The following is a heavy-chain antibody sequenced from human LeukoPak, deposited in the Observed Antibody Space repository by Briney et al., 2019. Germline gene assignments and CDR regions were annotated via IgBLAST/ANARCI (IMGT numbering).Heavy chain of an antibody. J-gene: IGHJ6*03. CDR2: IRYDGSNK. CDR3: AGGVSKQLVLNYYYMDV. V-gene: IGHV3-30*02. D-gene: IGHD6-6*01. Sequence: PGGSLRLSCAASGSTFSSYAMSWVRQAPGKGLEWVAFIRYDGSNKYYADSVKGRFTISRDNSKNTLYLQMNSLRAEDTAVYYCAGGVSKQLVLNYYYMDVWGKGTTVTVSS. CDR1: GSTFSSYA.